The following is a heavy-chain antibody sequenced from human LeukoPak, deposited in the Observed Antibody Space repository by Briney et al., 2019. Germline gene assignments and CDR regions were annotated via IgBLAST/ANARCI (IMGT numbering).Heavy chain of an antibody. V-gene: IGHV4-34*01. Sequence: TSETLSLTCAVYGGSFSGYYWSWIRQPPGKGLEWIGEINHSGSTNYNPSLKSRVTISVDTSKNQFSLKLSSVTAADTAVYYCARGPATRITMVRGVRNWFDPWGQGTLVTVSS. CDR2: INHSGST. D-gene: IGHD3-10*01. J-gene: IGHJ5*02. CDR3: ARGPATRITMVRGVRNWFDP. CDR1: GGSFSGYY.